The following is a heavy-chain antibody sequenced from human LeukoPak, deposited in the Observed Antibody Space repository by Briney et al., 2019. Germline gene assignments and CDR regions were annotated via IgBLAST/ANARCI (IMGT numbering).Heavy chain of an antibody. CDR2: IYPYSGGT. CDR1: GYTFTDYY. V-gene: IGHV1-2*02. J-gene: IGHJ4*02. Sequence: ASVKVSCKASGYTFTDYYMHWVRQAPGQGLEWMGWIYPYSGGTNYAQKFQGRVTMTRDTSISTAYMDLSRLRSDDTAVYYCARVRYSSGSYYFDYCGQGTLVTVSS. CDR3: ARVRYSSGSYYFDY. D-gene: IGHD6-25*01.